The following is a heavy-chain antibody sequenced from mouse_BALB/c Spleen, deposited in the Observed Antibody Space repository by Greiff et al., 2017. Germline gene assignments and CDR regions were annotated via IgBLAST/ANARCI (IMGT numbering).Heavy chain of an antibody. J-gene: IGHJ4*01. CDR3: ARQTVYYGNDYAMDY. CDR2: ISSGGSYT. V-gene: IGHV5-6*01. CDR1: GFTFSSYG. D-gene: IGHD2-1*01. Sequence: EVMLVESGGDLVKPGGSLKLSCAASGFTFSSYGMSWVRQTPDKRLEWVATISSGGSYTYYPDSVKGRFTISRDNAKNTLYLQMSSLKSEDTAMYYCARQTVYYGNDYAMDYWGQGTSVTVSS.